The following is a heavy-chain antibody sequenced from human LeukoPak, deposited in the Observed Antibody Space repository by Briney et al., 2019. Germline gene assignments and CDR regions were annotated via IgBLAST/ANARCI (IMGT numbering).Heavy chain of an antibody. CDR3: AYGRASGSCWGEFDY. CDR1: GFNFISLV. D-gene: IGHD1-26*01. CDR2: ITGSGGTT. V-gene: IGHV3-23*01. J-gene: IGHJ4*02. Sequence: PGGSLRLSYAASGFNFISLVMRCVSQAPGRGLEWVSSITGSGGTTYYADSVKGRFTISRGNSENTLYLQMNCLRAEDTAVYYCAYGRASGSCWGEFDYWGQGTLVTVSS.